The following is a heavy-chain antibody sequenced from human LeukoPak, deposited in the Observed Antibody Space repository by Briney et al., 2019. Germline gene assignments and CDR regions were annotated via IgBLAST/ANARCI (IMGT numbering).Heavy chain of an antibody. J-gene: IGHJ5*02. V-gene: IGHV3-9*01. CDR2: ISSKSDRI. Sequence: GGSLRLSCAVSGFIVSSNYMNWVRQAPGKGLEWVSGISSKSDRIGYADPAKGRFTISRDNAKNSLYLEMNSLRAEDTALYFCAKGNWLDPWGQGTLVTVSS. CDR1: GFIVSSNY. CDR3: AKGNWLDP.